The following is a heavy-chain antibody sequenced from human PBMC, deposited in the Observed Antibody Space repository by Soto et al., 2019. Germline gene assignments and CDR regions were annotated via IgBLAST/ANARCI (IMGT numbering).Heavy chain of an antibody. V-gene: IGHV1-69*01. CDR1: GGTFSTFA. CDR2: IIPLFGEA. D-gene: IGHD3-22*01. CDR3: ARGVYYDGPTDDYINSPPLI. J-gene: IGHJ4*02. Sequence: QVHLVQSGAEVKRPGSSVKVSCRASGGTFSTFAINWVRQAPGHGLEWMGGIIPLFGEANYARKFHGRVTVTADESTTTACMELSRLRSDDTAVYYCARGVYYDGPTDDYINSPPLIWGQGTLITVSS.